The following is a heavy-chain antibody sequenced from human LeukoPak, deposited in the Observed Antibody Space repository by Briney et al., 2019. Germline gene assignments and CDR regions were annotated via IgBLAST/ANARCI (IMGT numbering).Heavy chain of an antibody. Sequence: ASVKVSCKASGYTFTSYGISWVRQAPGQGLEWMGRINLNSGGTYYAQNFQGRVTMTRDTSISTAYVELSRLTSDDTAMYYCERDLSSTSNWEFDLWGQGTLVTVSS. V-gene: IGHV1-2*06. CDR2: INLNSGGT. CDR3: ERDLSSTSNWEFDL. D-gene: IGHD1-26*01. J-gene: IGHJ5*02. CDR1: GYTFTSYG.